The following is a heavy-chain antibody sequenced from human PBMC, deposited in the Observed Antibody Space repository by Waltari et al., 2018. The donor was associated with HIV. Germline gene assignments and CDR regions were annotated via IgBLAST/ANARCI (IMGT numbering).Heavy chain of an antibody. CDR1: GYTFTTYG. CDR2: SSGNKVNT. CDR3: AREGGIAARPDDVYYYYGMDV. J-gene: IGHJ6*02. Sequence: QVQLVQSGAEVKKPGASVKVSCKASGYTFTTYGISWVRQAPGQGLEWMGWSSGNKVNTNYAQKLQGMGTRTTETTTSTAYMEVRSLSSDDTAVYYCAREGGIAARPDDVYYYYGMDVWGQGTTVTVSS. V-gene: IGHV1-18*01. D-gene: IGHD6-6*01.